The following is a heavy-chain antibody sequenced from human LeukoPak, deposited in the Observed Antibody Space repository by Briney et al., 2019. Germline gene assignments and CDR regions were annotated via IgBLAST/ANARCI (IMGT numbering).Heavy chain of an antibody. D-gene: IGHD2-2*01. CDR1: GDSVSSNSAA. Sequence: SPTLSLTCAISGDSVSSNSAAWNWIRQSPSRGLEWLGRTYYRSKWYNDYAVSVKSRITINPDTSKNQFSLQLNSVTPEDTAVYYCARTDIVVVPAAKGEYYFDYWGQGTLVTVSS. V-gene: IGHV6-1*01. CDR3: ARTDIVVVPAAKGEYYFDY. J-gene: IGHJ4*02. CDR2: TYYRSKWYN.